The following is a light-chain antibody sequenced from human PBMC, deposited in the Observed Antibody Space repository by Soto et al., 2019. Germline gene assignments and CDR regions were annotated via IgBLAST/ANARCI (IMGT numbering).Light chain of an antibody. CDR3: CSFAGTYTSVV. Sequence: QSALTQPRSVSGSPGQSVTISCTGSSSNVGAYNYVSWYQQHPGKAPKLIIYYVTQRPSGVPHHFSGSKSGSTASLTISDLQAEHEADYYCCSFAGTYTSVVFGGGTKLTVL. CDR1: SSNVGAYNY. J-gene: IGLJ2*01. CDR2: YVT. V-gene: IGLV2-11*01.